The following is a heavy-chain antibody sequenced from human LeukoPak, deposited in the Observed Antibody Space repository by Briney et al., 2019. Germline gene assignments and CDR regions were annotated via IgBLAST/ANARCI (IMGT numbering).Heavy chain of an antibody. Sequence: GGSLRLSCAASGFTFSDYTMNWVRQAPGKGLEWVSSLSSSSSYISYGDSVKGRFTMSRGNAKNSLYLQMNSLRAEDTAVYYCARGSEWSSGVSDYWGQGTLVTVSS. J-gene: IGHJ4*02. CDR3: ARGSEWSSGVSDY. CDR2: LSSSSSYI. V-gene: IGHV3-21*01. CDR1: GFTFSDYT. D-gene: IGHD3-3*01.